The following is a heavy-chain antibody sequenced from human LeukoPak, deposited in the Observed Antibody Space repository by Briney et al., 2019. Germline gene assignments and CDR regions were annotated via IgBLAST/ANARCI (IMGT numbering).Heavy chain of an antibody. Sequence: PSQTLSLTCTVSGGSISSGGYYWSWIRQPPGKGLEWIGYIYHSGSTYYNASLKSRVTISVDKSKNQFSLKVSSVTAADTAVYYCAREGGLRWFDPWGQGTLVTVSS. J-gene: IGHJ5*02. CDR3: AREGGLRWFDP. CDR2: IYHSGST. V-gene: IGHV4-30-2*01. D-gene: IGHD3-16*01. CDR1: GGSISSGGYY.